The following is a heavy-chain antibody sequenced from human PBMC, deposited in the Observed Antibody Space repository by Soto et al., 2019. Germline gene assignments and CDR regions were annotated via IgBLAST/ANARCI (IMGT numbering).Heavy chain of an antibody. D-gene: IGHD1-26*01. CDR3: ARGGGSLSY. CDR1: GFTFSDSA. Sequence: EVQLVESGGGLVKPGGSLRLSCVASGFTFSDSAMNWVRQAQGKGLEWVSSITHSSRFISYSDSVKGRFTISRDNAQNSVYLELNSLKPEDTAVYYCARGGGSLSYWGQGTLVTVSS. V-gene: IGHV3-21*01. CDR2: ITHSSRFI. J-gene: IGHJ4*02.